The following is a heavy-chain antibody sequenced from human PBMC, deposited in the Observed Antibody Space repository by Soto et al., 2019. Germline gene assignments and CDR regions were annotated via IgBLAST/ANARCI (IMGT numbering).Heavy chain of an antibody. CDR1: GGSIRSYY. V-gene: IGHV4-59*01. J-gene: IGHJ4*02. CDR3: ARHAYGDYEFDY. CDR2: IYYSGST. Sequence: QVQLQESGPGLVKPSETLSLTCTVSGGSIRSYYWSWIRQSPGKGLEWIGYIYYSGSTKYNPSLKSRATISVDTSRNQFSLKLSSVTAADTAVYFCARHAYGDYEFDYWGQGTLVTVSS. D-gene: IGHD4-17*01.